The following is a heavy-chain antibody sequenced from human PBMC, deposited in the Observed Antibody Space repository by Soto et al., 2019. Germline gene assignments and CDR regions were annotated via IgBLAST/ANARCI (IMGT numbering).Heavy chain of an antibody. CDR3: ARLDGYNSFDY. J-gene: IGHJ4*01. Sequence: GASVKVSCKASGYTFTRYPMHWLRQAPGQRLEWMGWITAGDGDTEYSQRFQGRVTITRDTSASTAYMELSSLRYEDTAVYYCARLDGYNSFDYWGHGSLVTVYS. V-gene: IGHV1-3*01. CDR2: ITAGDGDT. CDR1: GYTFTRYP. D-gene: IGHD5-12*01.